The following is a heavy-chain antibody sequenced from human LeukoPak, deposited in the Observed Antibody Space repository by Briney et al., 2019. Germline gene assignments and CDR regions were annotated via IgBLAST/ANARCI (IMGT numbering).Heavy chain of an antibody. D-gene: IGHD3-10*01. CDR1: GFTFSRYY. CDR2: ISSSSTYT. CDR3: VKDLFTMVRGVLKS. V-gene: IGHV3-21*04. Sequence: GGSLRLSCAASGFTFSRYYMHWVRQAPGKGLEWVSSISSSSTYTYSADSVKGRFTISRDNGKNSLYLQMNSLRAEDTALYYCVKDLFTMVRGVLKSWGQGTLVTVSS. J-gene: IGHJ4*02.